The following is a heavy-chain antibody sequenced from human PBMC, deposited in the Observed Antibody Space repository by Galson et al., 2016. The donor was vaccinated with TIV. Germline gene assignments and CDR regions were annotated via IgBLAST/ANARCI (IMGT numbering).Heavy chain of an antibody. CDR3: AKPGKSGDYSWDAFDV. D-gene: IGHD2-21*02. CDR2: ISLSGAYT. CDR1: GFAFSSYT. J-gene: IGHJ3*01. V-gene: IGHV3-23*01. Sequence: SLRLSCAASGFAFSSYTMTWVRQAPGKGLEWVSSISLSGAYTFYADSVKGRFSISRDKSKSTLYLILNSLRVEDTAMYYCAKPGKSGDYSWDAFDVWGQGTMVTVSS.